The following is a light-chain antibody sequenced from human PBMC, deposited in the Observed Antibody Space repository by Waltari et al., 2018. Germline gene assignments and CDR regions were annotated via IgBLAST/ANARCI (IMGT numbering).Light chain of an antibody. CDR2: EVS. Sequence: QSALTQPASVSGSPGQSITITCTGASSDVGRYNLVSWYQQHAGKAPKLMVYEVSTRPSAVSNRFSGSKSVNPASLTISGLQAEDEADYYCCSYAGSSTLVFGGGTKLTVL. V-gene: IGLV2-23*02. CDR3: CSYAGSSTLV. CDR1: SSDVGRYNL. J-gene: IGLJ2*01.